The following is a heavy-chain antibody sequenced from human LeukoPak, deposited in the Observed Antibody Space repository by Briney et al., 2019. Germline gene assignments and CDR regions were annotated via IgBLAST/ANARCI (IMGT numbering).Heavy chain of an antibody. V-gene: IGHV4-30-2*01. CDR1: GGSISSGGYS. CDR2: IYHSGST. J-gene: IGHJ6*02. CDR3: ARISSVARDYYCGMDV. Sequence: PSQTLSLTCAVSGGSISSGGYSWSWIRQPPGKGLEWIGYIYHSGSTYYNPSLKSRVTISVDRSKNQFSLKLSSVTAADTAVYYCARISSVARDYYCGMDVWGQGTTVTVSS.